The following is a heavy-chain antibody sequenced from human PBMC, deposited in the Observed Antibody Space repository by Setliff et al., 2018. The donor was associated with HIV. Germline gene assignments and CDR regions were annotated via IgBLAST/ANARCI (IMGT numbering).Heavy chain of an antibody. CDR2: ISASATYI. CDR1: GFTFSNCS. V-gene: IGHV3-21*01. J-gene: IGHJ4*02. CDR3: ARDRYSGSSTDY. Sequence: PGGSLRLSCAASGFTFSNCSMNWVRQTPGKGLEWVSSISASATYIYYADSVKGRFTISRDNAENSLYLQMNSLRAEDTAVYYCARDRYSGSSTDYWGQGTLVTVSS. D-gene: IGHD1-26*01.